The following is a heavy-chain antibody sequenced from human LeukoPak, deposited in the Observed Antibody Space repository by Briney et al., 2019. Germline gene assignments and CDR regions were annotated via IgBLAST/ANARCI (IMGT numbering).Heavy chain of an antibody. Sequence: GGPLRLSCAASGFTFSSYEMNWVRQAPGKGLEWVSYISSSGSTIYYADSVKGRFTISRDNAKNSLYLQMNSLRAEDTAVYYCAGDSLVRGVINDYWGQGTLVTVSS. CDR2: ISSSGSTI. D-gene: IGHD3-10*01. V-gene: IGHV3-48*03. CDR3: AGDSLVRGVINDY. CDR1: GFTFSSYE. J-gene: IGHJ4*02.